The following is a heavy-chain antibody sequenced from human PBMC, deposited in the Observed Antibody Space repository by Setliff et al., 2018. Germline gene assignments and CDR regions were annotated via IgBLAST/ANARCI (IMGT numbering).Heavy chain of an antibody. CDR2: ISPDSIYI. D-gene: IGHD6-25*01. V-gene: IGHV3-21*01. CDR1: GFTFRTFS. J-gene: IGHJ4*02. CDR3: ARGNSGGDY. Sequence: PGGSLRLSCAASGFTFRTFSMHWVRQAPGKGLEWVSSISPDSIYIYYADSVKGRLTISRDNAWDSLYLQMNSLRAEDTAVYYCARGNSGGDYWGQGTLVTV.